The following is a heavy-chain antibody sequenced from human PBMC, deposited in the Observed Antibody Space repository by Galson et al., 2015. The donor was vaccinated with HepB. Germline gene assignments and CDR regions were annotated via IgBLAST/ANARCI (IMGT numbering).Heavy chain of an antibody. J-gene: IGHJ5*02. Sequence: SVKVSCKASGYTFTSYYMHWVRQAPGQGLEWMGIINPSGGSTSYAQKFQARVTMTRDTSTSTVYMELSSLRSEDTAVYYCALRYCSSTSYSEDWFDPWGQGTLVTVSS. CDR1: GYTFTSYY. D-gene: IGHD2-2*01. CDR2: INPSGGST. V-gene: IGHV1-46*01. CDR3: ALRYCSSTSYSEDWFDP.